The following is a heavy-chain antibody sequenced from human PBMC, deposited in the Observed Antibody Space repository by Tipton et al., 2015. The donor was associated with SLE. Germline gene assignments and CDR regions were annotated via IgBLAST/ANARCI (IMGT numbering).Heavy chain of an antibody. Sequence: TLSLTCTFSGGSISSYYWSWIRQPPGKGLEWIGEIYHSGSTNYNPSLKSRVTISVDKSKNQFSLMLSSVTAADTAVYYCAYIVVLIASQKHFHHWGQGTLVTVSS. J-gene: IGHJ1*01. CDR2: IYHSGST. D-gene: IGHD2-21*01. CDR3: AYIVVLIASQKHFHH. V-gene: IGHV4-59*12. CDR1: GGSISSYY.